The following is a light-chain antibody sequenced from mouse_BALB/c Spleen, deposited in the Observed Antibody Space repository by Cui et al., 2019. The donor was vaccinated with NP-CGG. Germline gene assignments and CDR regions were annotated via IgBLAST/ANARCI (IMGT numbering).Light chain of an antibody. CDR3: ALWYSNHWV. CDR2: GTN. CDR1: TGAVTTSNY. J-gene: IGLJ1*01. Sequence: QAVVTQASARTTSPGETVTLTCRSNTGAVTTSNYANWVQEKPDHLFTGLIGGTNNRAPGVPARFSGSLIGDKAALTITGAQTEDEAIYFCALWYSNHWVFGGGTKLTVL. V-gene: IGLV1*01.